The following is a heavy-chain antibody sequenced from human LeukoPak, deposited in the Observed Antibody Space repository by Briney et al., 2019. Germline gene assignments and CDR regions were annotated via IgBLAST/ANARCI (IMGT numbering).Heavy chain of an antibody. Sequence: SETLSLTCAVSAYSISAGYDKGWIRSPPGEGLEWCGSINRTGSTYYNRSLKIRLTIAIDTTKNQFSLGVRTVSAADSAVYYCARDRDLEYFDYWGQGTLVTVSS. V-gene: IGHV4-38-2*02. CDR3: ARDRDLEYFDY. J-gene: IGHJ4*02. D-gene: IGHD1-1*01. CDR1: AYSISAGYD. CDR2: INRTGST.